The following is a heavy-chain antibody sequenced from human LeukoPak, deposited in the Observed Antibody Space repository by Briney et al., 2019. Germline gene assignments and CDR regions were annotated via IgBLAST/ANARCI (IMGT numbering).Heavy chain of an antibody. CDR1: GYTFTGYY. V-gene: IGHV1-2*02. Sequence: ASVKVSCKASGYTFTGYYMHWVRQAPGQGLEWMGWIDPNSGGTNYAQKFQGRVTMTRDTSISTAYMELSRLRSDDTAVYYCARGVSGSYYYYYMDVWGKGTTVTISS. D-gene: IGHD1-26*01. CDR3: ARGVSGSYYYYYMDV. CDR2: IDPNSGGT. J-gene: IGHJ6*03.